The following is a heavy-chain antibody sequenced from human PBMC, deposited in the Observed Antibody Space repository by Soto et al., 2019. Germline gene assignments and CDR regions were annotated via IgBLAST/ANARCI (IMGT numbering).Heavy chain of an antibody. J-gene: IGHJ6*03. CDR2: IYYSGST. D-gene: IGHD6-13*01. CDR3: ARQLPGAAVDYYYYYMDV. CDR1: GGSISSSSYY. V-gene: IGHV4-39*01. Sequence: PSETLSLTCTVSGGSISSSSYYWGWIRQPPGKGLEWIGSIYYSGSTYYNPSLKSRVTISVDTSKNQFSLKLSSVTTADTAVYYCARQLPGAAVDYYYYYMDVWGKGTTVTVSS.